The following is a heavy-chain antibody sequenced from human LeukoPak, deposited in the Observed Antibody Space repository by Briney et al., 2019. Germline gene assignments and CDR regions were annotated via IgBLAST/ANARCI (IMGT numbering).Heavy chain of an antibody. CDR3: ARDPNANWFDP. V-gene: IGHV1-46*01. CDR1: GYTFTGYY. D-gene: IGHD4/OR15-4a*01. Sequence: ASAKVSCKASGYTFTGYYMHWVRQAPGQGLEWMGIINPSGGSTSYAQKFQGRVTMTRDTSTSTVYMELSSLRSEDTAVYYCARDPNANWFDPWGQGALVTVSS. CDR2: INPSGGST. J-gene: IGHJ5*02.